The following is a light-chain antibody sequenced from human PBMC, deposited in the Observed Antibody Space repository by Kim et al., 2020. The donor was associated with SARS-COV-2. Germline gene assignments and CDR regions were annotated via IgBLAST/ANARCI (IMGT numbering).Light chain of an antibody. V-gene: IGKV1-27*01. CDR3: QQYDSAPRT. J-gene: IGKJ1*01. CDR1: QGISKY. CDR2: GAS. Sequence: ASIGERVTISCPASQGISKYLAWYQQKPGKVPNLLFYGASTLQSGVPSRFSDSGSGTDFTLTISSLQPEDVATYYCQQYDSAPRTFGQGTKVDIK.